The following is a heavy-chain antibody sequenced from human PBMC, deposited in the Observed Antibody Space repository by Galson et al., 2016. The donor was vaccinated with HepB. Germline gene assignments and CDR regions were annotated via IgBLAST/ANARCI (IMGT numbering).Heavy chain of an antibody. CDR2: INSDGRT. Sequence: SLRLSCAASGFTFSNYAMSWVRQTPGKGLEWVSRINSDGRTYYTDSVRGRFTIARDDSKKSVYLQMNGLRVDDTAVYYCAKDDAPGGGYLDSWGQGTLVTVSS. CDR3: AKDDAPGGGYLDS. CDR1: GFTFSNYA. J-gene: IGHJ4*02. V-gene: IGHV3-23*01. D-gene: IGHD2-2*01.